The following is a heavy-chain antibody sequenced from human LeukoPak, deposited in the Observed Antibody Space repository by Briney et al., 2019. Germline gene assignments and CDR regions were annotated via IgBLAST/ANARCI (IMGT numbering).Heavy chain of an antibody. Sequence: SETVSLTCTVSGGSISSYYWSWIRQPPGKGLEWIGYIYYSGSTNYNPSLKSRVTISVDTSKNQFSLKLSSVTAADTAVYYCARQDMGSVPSSGWYLNIIPAGFLGFDYWGQGTLVTVSS. J-gene: IGHJ4*02. CDR2: IYYSGST. CDR1: GGSISSYY. V-gene: IGHV4-59*08. D-gene: IGHD6-19*01. CDR3: ARQDMGSVPSSGWYLNIIPAGFLGFDY.